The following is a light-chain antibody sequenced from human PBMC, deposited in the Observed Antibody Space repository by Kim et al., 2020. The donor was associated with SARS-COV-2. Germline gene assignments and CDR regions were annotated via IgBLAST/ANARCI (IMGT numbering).Light chain of an antibody. CDR1: SGW. J-gene: IGKJ1*01. CDR3: QQSYNFPRT. V-gene: IGKV1-39*01. Sequence: SGWLNWYQQRPGKAPHLLIYRTSTLQTGVPPRFSGSASGTDFTLTINTLQPEDFATYYCQQSYNFPRTFGQGTKV. CDR2: RTS.